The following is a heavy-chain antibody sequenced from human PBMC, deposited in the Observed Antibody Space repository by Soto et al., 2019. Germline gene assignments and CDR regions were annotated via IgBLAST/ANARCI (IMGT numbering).Heavy chain of an antibody. CDR3: ARDRGRLRANWFDA. J-gene: IGHJ5*02. CDR2: IYDRGTT. Sequence: QVQLQESGPGLVKPSETLSLTCAVSGGSVSSYTWSWIRQPPGKGLEWIGYIYDRGTTAYNPSLRGRVTISLDTSMNHVSLKLSSVITADTAVYYCARDRGRLRANWFDAWGQGVPVTVSS. CDR1: GGSVSSYT. V-gene: IGHV4-59*02.